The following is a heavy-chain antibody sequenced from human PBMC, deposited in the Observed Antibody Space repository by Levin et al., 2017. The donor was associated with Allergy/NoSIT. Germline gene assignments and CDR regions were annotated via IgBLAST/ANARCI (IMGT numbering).Heavy chain of an antibody. V-gene: IGHV4-39*01. D-gene: IGHD6-19*01. J-gene: IGHJ4*02. CDR2: IYYSGST. CDR3: AHSSGWYEFDY. Sequence: SPTLSLPCTVSGGSIRSSSYYWGWIRQPPGKGLEWIGSIYYSGSTYYNPSLKSRVTISVDTSKNQFSLKLSSVTAADTAVYYCAHSSGWYEFDYWGQGTLVTVSS. CDR1: GGSIRSSSYY.